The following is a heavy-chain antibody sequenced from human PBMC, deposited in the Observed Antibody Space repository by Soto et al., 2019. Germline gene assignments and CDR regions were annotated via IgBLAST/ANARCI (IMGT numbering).Heavy chain of an antibody. CDR3: AHGTEKFDP. CDR1: GFSLSSSGVG. CDR2: IYWDDDK. V-gene: IGHV2-5*02. Sequence: QITLKESGPTVVKPTQTLTLTCTFSGFSLSSSGVGVGWIRQPPGKALEWLALIYWDDDKRYSPSLKSRLTITQEPSKKQVVLTMTNMDPVDTATYYCAHGTEKFDPWGQGTLVTVSS. J-gene: IGHJ5*02.